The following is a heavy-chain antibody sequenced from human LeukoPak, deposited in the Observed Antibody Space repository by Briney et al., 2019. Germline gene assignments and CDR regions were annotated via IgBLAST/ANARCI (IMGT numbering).Heavy chain of an antibody. CDR1: GCSISSDSYY. J-gene: IGHJ5*02. Sequence: PSQTLSLTCTASGCSISSDSYYWSWIRQPAGKGLEWIGRIYTSGSTNYNPSLKSRVTISVDTSKNQFSLKLSSVTAADTAVYYCARESSWFDPWGQGTLVTVSS. V-gene: IGHV4-61*02. CDR3: ARESSWFDP. CDR2: IYTSGST.